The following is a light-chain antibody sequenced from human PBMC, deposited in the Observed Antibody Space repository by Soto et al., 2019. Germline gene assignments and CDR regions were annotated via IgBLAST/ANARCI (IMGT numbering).Light chain of an antibody. Sequence: EVVMTQSPATLSVSPGERATLSCRASQTVSRNLAWYQQRPGQAPRLLIYDISNRATGGPARFSGSCSATEFPLIIRSLQSEDVAVYFCQQYNNWPSFGQGTRLEIK. CDR1: QTVSRN. J-gene: IGKJ5*01. CDR3: QQYNNWPS. V-gene: IGKV3-15*01. CDR2: DIS.